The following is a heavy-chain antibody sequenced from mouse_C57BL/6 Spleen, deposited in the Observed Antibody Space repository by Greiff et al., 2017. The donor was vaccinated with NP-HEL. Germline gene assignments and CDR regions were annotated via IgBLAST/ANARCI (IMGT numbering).Heavy chain of an antibody. CDR1: GYTFTSYG. D-gene: IGHD1-1*01. V-gene: IGHV1-81*01. CDR2: IYPRSGNT. J-gene: IGHJ2*01. Sequence: VQRVESGAELARPGASVKLSCKASGYTFTSYGISWVKQRTGQGLEWIGEIYPRSGNTYYNEKFKGKATLTADKSSSTAYMELRSLTSEDSAVYFCARSDYYYGSRGYWGQGTTLTVSS. CDR3: ARSDYYYGSRGY.